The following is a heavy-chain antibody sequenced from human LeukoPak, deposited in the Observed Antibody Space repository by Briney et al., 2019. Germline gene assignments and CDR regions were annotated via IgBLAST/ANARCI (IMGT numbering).Heavy chain of an antibody. J-gene: IGHJ3*02. Sequence: GESLKISCKGSGYSFTSYWIGWVRQMPGKGLEWMGIIYPGDSDTRYSPSFQGQVTISADKSISTAYLQWSSLKASDTAMYYCARQGVLAWPLTENAFDIWGQGTMVTVSS. CDR2: IYPGDSDT. V-gene: IGHV5-51*01. D-gene: IGHD3-16*01. CDR3: ARQGVLAWPLTENAFDI. CDR1: GYSFTSYW.